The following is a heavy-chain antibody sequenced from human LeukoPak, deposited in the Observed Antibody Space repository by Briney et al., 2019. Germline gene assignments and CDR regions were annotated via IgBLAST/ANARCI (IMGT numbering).Heavy chain of an antibody. D-gene: IGHD2-2*01. CDR3: ATVPAAIRAVDY. CDR1: GGSFSGYY. Sequence: SETLSLTCAVYGGSFSGYYWTWIRQHPGKGLEWIGYIYYSGSAYYNPSLKSRVIISVATSKNQFSLNLTSVTAADTAVYYCATVPAAIRAVDYWGQGTLVTVSS. CDR2: IYYSGSA. V-gene: IGHV4-31*11. J-gene: IGHJ4*02.